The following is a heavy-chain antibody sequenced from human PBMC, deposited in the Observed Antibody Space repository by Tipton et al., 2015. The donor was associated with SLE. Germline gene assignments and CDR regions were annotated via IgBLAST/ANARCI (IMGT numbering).Heavy chain of an antibody. V-gene: IGHV3-53*04. CDR2: IYSGGST. CDR1: GFTVSTIY. D-gene: IGHD1-26*01. J-gene: IGHJ3*02. CDR3: ARALRSGSWGAFDI. Sequence: SLRLSCAASGFTVSTIYMSWVRQAPGKGLEWVSVIYSGGSTYYADSVKGRFTISRHNSKNTLYLQMSSLRPEDTAVYYCARALRSGSWGAFDIWGQGTMVPVSS.